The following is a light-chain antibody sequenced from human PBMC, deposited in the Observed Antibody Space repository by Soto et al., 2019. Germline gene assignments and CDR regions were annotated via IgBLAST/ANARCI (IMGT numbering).Light chain of an antibody. CDR2: DAS. Sequence: ETVMTQSPATLSVSPGERATLSCRASQSVNSRLAWYQQRPGQAPRLVIYDASTRATGIPPRFSGSGSGTDFTLTISSLQSEDFAIYVCQQYKDWPPITFGGGTKVEIK. V-gene: IGKV3-15*01. J-gene: IGKJ4*01. CDR1: QSVNSR. CDR3: QQYKDWPPIT.